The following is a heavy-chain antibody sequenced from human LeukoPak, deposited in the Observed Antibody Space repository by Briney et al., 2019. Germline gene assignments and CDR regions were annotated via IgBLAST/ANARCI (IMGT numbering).Heavy chain of an antibody. Sequence: QPGRSLRLSCAASGFTFSSYAMHWVRQAPGKGLEWVAVISYDGSNKYYADSVKGRFTISRDNSKNTLYLQMNSLRAEDTAVYYCARAPSSGSYYDYWGQGTLVTVSS. J-gene: IGHJ4*02. CDR1: GFTFSSYA. CDR2: ISYDGSNK. D-gene: IGHD3-10*01. V-gene: IGHV3-30-3*01. CDR3: ARAPSSGSYYDY.